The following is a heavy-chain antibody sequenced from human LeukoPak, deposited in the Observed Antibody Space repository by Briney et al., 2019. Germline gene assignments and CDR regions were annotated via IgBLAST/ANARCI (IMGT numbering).Heavy chain of an antibody. J-gene: IGHJ5*02. Sequence: PGRSLRLSCAASGFTFDDYAMHWARQAPGKGLECVSGISWNSGSIGYADSVKGRFTISRDNAKNSLYLQMNSLRAEDTALYYCAKDGGSSSSAGPDMYNWFDPWGQGTLVTVSS. CDR1: GFTFDDYA. V-gene: IGHV3-9*01. D-gene: IGHD6-13*01. CDR2: ISWNSGSI. CDR3: AKDGGSSSSAGPDMYNWFDP.